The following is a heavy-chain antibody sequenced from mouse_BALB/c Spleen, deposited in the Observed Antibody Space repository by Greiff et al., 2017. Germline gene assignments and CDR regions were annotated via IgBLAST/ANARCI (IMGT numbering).Heavy chain of an antibody. Sequence: EVQLQQSGPELVKPGASVKISCKASGYSFTGYFMNWVMQSHGKSLEWIGRINPYNGDTFYNQKFKGKATLTVDKSSSTAHMELRSLASEDSAVYYCARYGSSYDAMDYWGQGTSVTVSS. V-gene: IGHV1-20*02. J-gene: IGHJ4*01. D-gene: IGHD1-1*01. CDR3: ARYGSSYDAMDY. CDR2: INPYNGDT. CDR1: GYSFTGYF.